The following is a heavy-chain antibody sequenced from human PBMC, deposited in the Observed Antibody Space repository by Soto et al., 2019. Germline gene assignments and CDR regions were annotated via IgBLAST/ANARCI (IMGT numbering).Heavy chain of an antibody. CDR1: GYTFTSYY. D-gene: IGHD5-12*01. Sequence: ASVKVSCKASGYTFTSYYIHWVRQAPGQGLEWMGRSSPGNGGTSYAQKFQARVTMTRDASFSTAYMELRSLRSDDAAVYHCATMGPSGYNRILAYWGQGALVTVSS. CDR2: SSPGNGGT. V-gene: IGHV1-2*02. CDR3: ATMGPSGYNRILAY. J-gene: IGHJ4*02.